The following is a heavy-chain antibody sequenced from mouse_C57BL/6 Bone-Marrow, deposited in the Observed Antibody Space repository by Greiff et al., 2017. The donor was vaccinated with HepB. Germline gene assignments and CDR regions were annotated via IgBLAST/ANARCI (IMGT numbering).Heavy chain of an antibody. CDR1: GFTFSSYG. D-gene: IGHD1-1*01. Sequence: DVMLVESGGDLVKPGGSLKLSCAASGFTFSSYGMSWVRQTPDKRLEWVATISSGGSYTYYPDSVKGRFTISRDNAKNTLYLQMSSLKSEDTAMYYCARRGNYYGSSYPYYFDYWGQGTTLTVSS. CDR3: ARRGNYYGSSYPYYFDY. J-gene: IGHJ2*01. CDR2: ISSGGSYT. V-gene: IGHV5-6*02.